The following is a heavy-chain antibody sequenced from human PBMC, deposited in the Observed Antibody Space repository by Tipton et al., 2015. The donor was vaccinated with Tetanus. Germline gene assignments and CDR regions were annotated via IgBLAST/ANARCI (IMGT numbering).Heavy chain of an antibody. Sequence: LRLSCTVSGDSVSGYSWSWIRQPPGKGQEWIGYVFRSGSADYNPSLKSRVNISLDRSENQISLMLTSVTAADTAVYYCARVACSSTSCYSHYFDYWGPGSLVTVSS. J-gene: IGHJ4*02. CDR2: VFRSGSA. V-gene: IGHV4-30-2*01. CDR1: GDSVSGYS. D-gene: IGHD2-2*01. CDR3: ARVACSSTSCYSHYFDY.